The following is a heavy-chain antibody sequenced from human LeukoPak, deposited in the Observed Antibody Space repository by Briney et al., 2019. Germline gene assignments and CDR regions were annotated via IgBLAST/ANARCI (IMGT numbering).Heavy chain of an antibody. V-gene: IGHV1-2*02. J-gene: IGHJ5*02. Sequence: ASVKVSCKASGYTLTGYYMHWVRQAPGQGLEWMGWINPNSGGTNYAQKFQGRVTMTRDTSISTAYMELSRLRSDDTAVYYCARGGPYCSGGSCYGNNWFDPWGQGTLVTVSS. CDR2: INPNSGGT. CDR1: GYTLTGYY. CDR3: ARGGPYCSGGSCYGNNWFDP. D-gene: IGHD2-15*01.